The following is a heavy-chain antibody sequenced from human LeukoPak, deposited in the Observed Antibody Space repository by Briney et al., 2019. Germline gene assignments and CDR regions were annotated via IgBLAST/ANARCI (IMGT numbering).Heavy chain of an antibody. CDR1: VVSMDGYY. Sequence: SETLSLTCSVSVVSMDGYYWSWLRQSAGNRLEWIGHVDSSGNTNYNPSLESRVTMSVDTSKKQFSLKLSSVTAADTAVYYCAVSYSSSWILNWFDPWGQGTLVTVSS. D-gene: IGHD6-13*01. CDR3: AVSYSSSWILNWFDP. CDR2: VDSSGNT. V-gene: IGHV4-4*07. J-gene: IGHJ5*02.